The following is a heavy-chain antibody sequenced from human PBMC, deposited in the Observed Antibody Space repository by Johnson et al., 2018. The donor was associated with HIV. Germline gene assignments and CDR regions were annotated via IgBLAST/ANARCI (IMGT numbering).Heavy chain of an antibody. V-gene: IGHV3-23*04. D-gene: IGHD5-18*01. Sequence: VQLVESGGGVVRPGGSLRLSCAASGFTFSSYAMSWVRQAPGKGLEWVSAISGSGVSTYYADPVKRWFTISRDNSKNTLYLQMNSLRAEDTAVYYCAKDLRGYSYGLGAFDIWGQGTMVTVSS. CDR3: AKDLRGYSYGLGAFDI. J-gene: IGHJ3*02. CDR2: ISGSGVST. CDR1: GFTFSSYA.